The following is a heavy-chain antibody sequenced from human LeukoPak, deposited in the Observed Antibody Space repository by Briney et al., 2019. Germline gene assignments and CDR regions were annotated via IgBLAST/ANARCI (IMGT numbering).Heavy chain of an antibody. D-gene: IGHD4-17*01. CDR3: AKDRARKATVTADY. CDR1: GFTFSSYA. Sequence: PGGSLRLSCAASGFTFSSYAMSWVRQAPGKGLEWVSAISGSGGSTYYADSLKGRFTIPRDNSKNTLYLQMNSLRAEDTAVYYCAKDRARKATVTADYWGQGTLVTVSS. V-gene: IGHV3-23*01. CDR2: ISGSGGST. J-gene: IGHJ4*02.